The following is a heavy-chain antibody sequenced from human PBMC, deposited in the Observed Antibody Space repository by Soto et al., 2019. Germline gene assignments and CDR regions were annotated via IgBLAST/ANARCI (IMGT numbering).Heavy chain of an antibody. J-gene: IGHJ4*02. CDR2: ISSDGTNQ. V-gene: IGHV3-30*18. CDR3: AKDREVFGS. Sequence: QVQLVESGGGVVQPGRSLRLSCAASGFTFRNYGMVWVRQAPGKGLEWVAVISSDGTNQYYADSVKGRFNISRDSSKNTLYLQMNSLRTEDTAVYYCAKDREVFGSWGQGTLVTVSS. CDR1: GFTFRNYG.